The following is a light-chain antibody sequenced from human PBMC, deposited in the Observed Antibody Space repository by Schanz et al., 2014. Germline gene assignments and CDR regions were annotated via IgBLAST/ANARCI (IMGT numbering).Light chain of an antibody. CDR1: QTVSSNY. CDR3: QQANSFPLT. Sequence: EIVLTQSPGTLSLSPGERATLSCRASQTVSSNYLAWYQQKPGQAPRLLIYGASSRATGIPDRFSGTGSGTDFTLSISSLQPEDFATYYCQQANSFPLTFGGGTTVEIK. CDR2: GAS. J-gene: IGKJ4*01. V-gene: IGKV3-20*01.